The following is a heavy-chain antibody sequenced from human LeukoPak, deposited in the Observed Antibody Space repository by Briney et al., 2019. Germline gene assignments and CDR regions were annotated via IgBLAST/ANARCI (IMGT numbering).Heavy chain of an antibody. CDR1: GGFLSSYY. CDR3: ARGRGPYYDSSGYYRDAFDI. Sequence: PSDTVSLVCTVSGGFLSSYYWRWIRQPPGKALEWIGYIYYSGSTNDNPSLKSRVTISVDTSKTQFSLKLSSVTAADTAVYYCARGRGPYYDSSGYYRDAFDIWGQGTMVTVSS. D-gene: IGHD3-22*01. J-gene: IGHJ3*02. V-gene: IGHV4-59*07. CDR2: IYYSGST.